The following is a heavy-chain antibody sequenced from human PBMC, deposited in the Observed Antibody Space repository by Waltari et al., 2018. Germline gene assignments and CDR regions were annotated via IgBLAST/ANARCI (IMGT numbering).Heavy chain of an antibody. J-gene: IGHJ4*01. D-gene: IGHD1-26*01. CDR2: VSSGAVTI. CDR1: GFNFRNYD. CDR3: ARGEGGANEY. V-gene: IGHV3-48*03. Sequence: EVQLVESGGGLVQPGGSLRLLCAASGFNFRNYDMNWVRQAPGKGLGWVAYVSSGAVTICYADSVKGRFTISRDNAKNSVYLEMNSLRADDTAIYYCARGEGGANEYWGQGTLVTVSS.